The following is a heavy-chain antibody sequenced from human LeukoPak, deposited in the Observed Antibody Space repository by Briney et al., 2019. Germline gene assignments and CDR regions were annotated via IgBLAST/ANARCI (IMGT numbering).Heavy chain of an antibody. CDR1: GGSFSGYY. Sequence: SETLSLTCAVYGGSFSGYYWSWIRQPPGKGLEWIGEINHSGSTNYNPSLKSRVTISVDTSKNQFSLKLSSVTAADTAVYYCARHSDNSVSHTPMAFDIWGQGTLVTVSS. CDR3: ARHSDNSVSHTPMAFDI. D-gene: IGHD1-26*01. V-gene: IGHV4-34*01. J-gene: IGHJ3*02. CDR2: INHSGST.